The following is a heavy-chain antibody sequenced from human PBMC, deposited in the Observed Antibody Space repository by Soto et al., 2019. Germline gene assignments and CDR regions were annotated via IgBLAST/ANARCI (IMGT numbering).Heavy chain of an antibody. D-gene: IGHD4-17*01. CDR2: ITPISDTA. V-gene: IGHV1-69*01. CDR1: GGTFSSYA. Sequence: QVQLVQSGAEVKKPGSSVKVSCKASGGTFSSYATSWVRQAPGQGLEWMGGITPISDTANYAQKFQGRITITADESTSTAFMELTSLRSEDTAVYYCVRSGVRAARDGDYDYWGQGTLVTVSS. J-gene: IGHJ4*02. CDR3: VRSGVRAARDGDYDY.